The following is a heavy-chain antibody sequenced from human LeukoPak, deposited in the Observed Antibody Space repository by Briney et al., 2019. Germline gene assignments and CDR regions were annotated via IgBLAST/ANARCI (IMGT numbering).Heavy chain of an antibody. J-gene: IGHJ6*03. V-gene: IGHV4-61*08. D-gene: IGHD3/OR15-3a*01. CDR2: IYYSGST. CDR1: GGSISSGGYS. CDR3: ARGWTYMDV. Sequence: PSETLSLTCAVSGGSISSGGYSWSWIRQPPGKGLEWIGYIYYSGSTNYNPSLKSRVTISVDTSKNQFSLKLSSVTAADTAVYYCARGWTYMDVWGKGTTVTISS.